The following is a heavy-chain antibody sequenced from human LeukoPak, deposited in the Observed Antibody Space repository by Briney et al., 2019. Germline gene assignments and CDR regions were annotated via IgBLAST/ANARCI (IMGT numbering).Heavy chain of an antibody. Sequence: GRSLSLSCAASGFTFSSYGMHWVRPAPGKGLEGVAVISYDGSNKYYADSVKGRFTISRDNSKNTLYLQMNSLRGEDTAVYYSARDGDIAAVGFDYYYYMDVWGKGTTVTVSS. CDR1: GFTFSSYG. V-gene: IGHV3-30*03. J-gene: IGHJ6*03. CDR3: ARDGDIAAVGFDYYYYMDV. CDR2: ISYDGSNK. D-gene: IGHD6-25*01.